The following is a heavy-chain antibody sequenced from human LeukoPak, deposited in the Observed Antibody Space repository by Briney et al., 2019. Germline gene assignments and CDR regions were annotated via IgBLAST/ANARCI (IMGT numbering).Heavy chain of an antibody. D-gene: IGHD3-10*01. CDR2: IYYSGDT. CDR1: DGAIAGYS. V-gene: IGHV4-59*12. CDR3: ARPRRITMVRGASPFDY. Sequence: SETLSLTCTVSDGAIAGYSWSWLRQPPGKGLEWIGYIYYSGDTNYNPSLKSRVTISVDTSKNQFSLKLSSVTAADTAVYYCARPRRITMVRGASPFDYWGQGTLVTVSS. J-gene: IGHJ4*02.